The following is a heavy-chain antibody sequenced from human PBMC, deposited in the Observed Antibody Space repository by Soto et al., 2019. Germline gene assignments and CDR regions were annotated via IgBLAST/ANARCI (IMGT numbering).Heavy chain of an antibody. CDR1: GGSISSSSYY. V-gene: IGHV4-39*01. CDR3: ARQGGYCSGGSCYRINWFDP. Sequence: SETLSLTCTVSGGSISSSSYYWGWIRQPPGKGLEWIGSIYYSGSTYYNPSLKSRVTISVDTSKNQFSLKLSSVTAADTAVYYCARQGGYCSGGSCYRINWFDPWGQGTLVTVS. CDR2: IYYSGST. J-gene: IGHJ5*02. D-gene: IGHD2-15*01.